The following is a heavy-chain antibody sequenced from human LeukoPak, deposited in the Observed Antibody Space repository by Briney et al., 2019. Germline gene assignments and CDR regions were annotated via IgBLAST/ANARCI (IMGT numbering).Heavy chain of an antibody. CDR3: ARHGWFGELLSYFDY. CDR2: IYYSGST. CDR1: GGSISSYY. D-gene: IGHD3-10*01. J-gene: IGHJ4*02. V-gene: IGHV4-59*08. Sequence: PSETLSLTCTVSGGSISSYYWSWIRQPPGKGPEWIGYIYYSGSTNYNPSLKSRVAISVDTSKNQFSLKLSSVTAADTAVYYCARHGWFGELLSYFDYWGQGTLVTVSS.